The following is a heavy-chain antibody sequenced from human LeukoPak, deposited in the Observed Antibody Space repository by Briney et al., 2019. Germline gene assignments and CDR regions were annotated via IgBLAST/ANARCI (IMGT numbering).Heavy chain of an antibody. Sequence: GGSLRLSCAASGFTFSSYAMHWVRQAPGKGLEWVAVISYDGSNKYYADSVKGRFTISRDNSKNTLYLQMNSLRAEDTAVYYCARSSGTDAFDIWAKGQWSPSLQ. J-gene: IGHJ3*02. CDR1: GFTFSSYA. D-gene: IGHD3-3*01. V-gene: IGHV3-30*04. CDR2: ISYDGSNK. CDR3: ARSSGTDAFDI.